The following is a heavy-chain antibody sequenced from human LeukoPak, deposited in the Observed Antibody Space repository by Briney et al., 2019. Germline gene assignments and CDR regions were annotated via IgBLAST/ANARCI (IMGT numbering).Heavy chain of an antibody. J-gene: IGHJ4*02. V-gene: IGHV3-21*01. CDR1: GFTFAGYA. CDR3: ARDRGYDSSGYILDY. CDR2: ISSSSSYI. D-gene: IGHD3-22*01. Sequence: WGSLRLSCAASGFTFAGYAMSWVRQAPGKGLEWVSAISSSSSYIYYADSVKGRFTISRDNAKNSLYLQMNSLRAEDTAVYYCARDRGYDSSGYILDYWGQGTLVTVSS.